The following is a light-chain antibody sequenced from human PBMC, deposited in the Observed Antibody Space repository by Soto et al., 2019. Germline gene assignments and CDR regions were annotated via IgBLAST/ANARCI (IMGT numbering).Light chain of an antibody. Sequence: DIQMTQSPSTLSASVGDRVTITCRASQSISSWLAWYQQKPGKAPKVLIFDASSLESGVPSRFSGSGSATEFTLTISSLQPDDFATYYCQQYSTYSEAFGQGTKV. V-gene: IGKV1-5*01. J-gene: IGKJ1*01. CDR1: QSISSW. CDR3: QQYSTYSEA. CDR2: DAS.